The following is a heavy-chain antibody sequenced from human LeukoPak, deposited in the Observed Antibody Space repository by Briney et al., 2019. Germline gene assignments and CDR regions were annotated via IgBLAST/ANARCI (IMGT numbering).Heavy chain of an antibody. D-gene: IGHD3-3*01. CDR2: ISAYNGNT. CDR1: GYTFTSYG. J-gene: IGHJ6*03. CDR3: ARSVPIDSFWSGYYSVRIYYYCYYMDV. V-gene: IGHV1-18*01. Sequence: ASVKVSCKASGYTFTSYGISWVRQAPGQGLEWMGWISAYNGNTNYAQKLQGRVTMTTDTSTSTAYMELGSLRAEDTAVYYCARSVPIDSFWSGYYSVRIYYYCYYMDVWGKGTTVTVSS.